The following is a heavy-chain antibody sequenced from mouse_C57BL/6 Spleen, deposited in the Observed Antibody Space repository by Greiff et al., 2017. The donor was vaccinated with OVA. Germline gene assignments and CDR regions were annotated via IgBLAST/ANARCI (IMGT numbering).Heavy chain of an antibody. CDR1: GYTFTDYY. V-gene: IGHV1-26*01. CDR2: INPNNGGT. Sequence: VQLQQSGPELVKPGASVKISCKASGYTFTDYYMNWVKQSHGKSLEWIGDINPNNGGTSYNQKFKGKATLTVDKSSSTAYMELRSVTSEDSAVYYCAREDDYGAWFAYWGQGTLVTVSA. J-gene: IGHJ3*01. D-gene: IGHD2-4*01. CDR3: AREDDYGAWFAY.